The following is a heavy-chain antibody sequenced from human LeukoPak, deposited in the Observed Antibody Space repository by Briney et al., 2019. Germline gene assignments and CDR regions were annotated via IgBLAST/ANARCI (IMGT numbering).Heavy chain of an antibody. CDR3: ARTYSGSYYVGFDY. Sequence: PGGSLRLSCAASGFTFSSYEMNWVRQAPGKGLKWVSYISSSGSTIYYADSVKGRFTISRDNAKNSLYLQRNNLRAEDTAVYYFARTYSGSYYVGFDYWGQGTLVTVSS. CDR2: ISSSGSTI. D-gene: IGHD1-26*01. CDR1: GFTFSSYE. V-gene: IGHV3-48*03. J-gene: IGHJ4*02.